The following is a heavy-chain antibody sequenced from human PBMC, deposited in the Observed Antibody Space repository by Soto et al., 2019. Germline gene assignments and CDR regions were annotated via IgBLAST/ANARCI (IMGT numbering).Heavy chain of an antibody. J-gene: IGHJ6*02. V-gene: IGHV3-23*01. CDR1: GFTFSSYA. CDR2: ISGSGGST. Sequence: EVQLLESGGGLVQPGGSLRLSCAASGFTFSSYAMSWVRQAPGKGLEWVSAISGSGGSTYYADSVKGRFTISRDNSKNTLYRQMNSLRAEDTAVYYCAKVLVPAAMFGDYYYGMDFWGQGTTVTVSS. CDR3: AKVLVPAAMFGDYYYGMDF. D-gene: IGHD2-2*01.